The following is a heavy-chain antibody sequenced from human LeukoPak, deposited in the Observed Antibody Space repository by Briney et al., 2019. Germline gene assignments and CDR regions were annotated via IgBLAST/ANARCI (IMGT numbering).Heavy chain of an antibody. D-gene: IGHD6-13*01. CDR3: ARNRYGSSLDAFDI. Sequence: GGSLRLSCAASGFTFSSYSMNWVRQAPGKGLEWVSSISSSSIYIYYADSVKGRFTISRDNAKNSLHLQMNSLRAEDTAVYYCARNRYGSSLDAFDIWGQGTVVTVSS. CDR1: GFTFSSYS. V-gene: IGHV3-21*01. J-gene: IGHJ3*02. CDR2: ISSSSIYI.